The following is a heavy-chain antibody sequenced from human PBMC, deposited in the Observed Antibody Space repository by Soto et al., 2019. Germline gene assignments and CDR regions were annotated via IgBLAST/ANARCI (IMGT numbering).Heavy chain of an antibody. CDR3: ARGRIAARPFDY. J-gene: IGHJ4*02. V-gene: IGHV3-33*01. CDR2: IWYDGSNK. D-gene: IGHD6-6*01. Sequence: GGSLRLSCAASGFTFSSYGMHWVRQAPGKGLEWVAVIWYDGSNKYYADSVKGRFTISRDNSKNTLYLQMNSLRAEDTAVYYCARGRIAARPFDYWGQGTLVTVSS. CDR1: GFTFSSYG.